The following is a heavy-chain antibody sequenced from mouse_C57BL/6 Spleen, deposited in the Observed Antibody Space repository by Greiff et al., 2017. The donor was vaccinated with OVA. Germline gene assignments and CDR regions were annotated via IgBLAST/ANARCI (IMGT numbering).Heavy chain of an antibody. J-gene: IGHJ4*01. CDR1: GFSLSTSGMG. CDR2: IYWDDDK. Sequence: QVTLKVSGPGILQSSQTLSLTCSFSGFSLSTSGMGVSWIRQPSGKGLEWLAHIYWDDDKRYNPSLKSRLTISKDTSRNQVFLKITSVDTADTATYYCARIGDYYGSSYDYAMDYWGQGTSVTVSS. CDR3: ARIGDYYGSSYDYAMDY. V-gene: IGHV8-12*01. D-gene: IGHD1-1*01.